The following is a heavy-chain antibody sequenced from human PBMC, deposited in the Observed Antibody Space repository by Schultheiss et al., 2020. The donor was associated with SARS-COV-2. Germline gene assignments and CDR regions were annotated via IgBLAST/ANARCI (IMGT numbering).Heavy chain of an antibody. CDR3: RDYYYEGSGYYYRRDY. CDR1: GFTFSSYA. J-gene: IGHJ4*02. CDR2: IGGGGGST. V-gene: IGHV3-23*01. D-gene: IGHD3-22*01. Sequence: GGSLRLSCAASGFTFSSYAMSWVRQAPGKGLEWVSGIGGGGGSTYYADSVKGRFTISRDNAKNSLYLQMNSLKTEDTAVYYCRDYYYEGSGYYYRRDYWGQGTLVTVSS.